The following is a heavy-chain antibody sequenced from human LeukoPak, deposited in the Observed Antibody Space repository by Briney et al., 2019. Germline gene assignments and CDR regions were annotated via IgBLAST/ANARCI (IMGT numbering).Heavy chain of an antibody. D-gene: IGHD3-22*01. Sequence: PGGSLRLSCAASGFTFSSYSMNWVRQAPGKGLEWVSSISSSSSYIYYADSVKGRFTISRDNAKNSLYLQMNSLRAEDTTVYYCARSITMIVVVLDAFDIWGQGTMVTVSS. CDR2: ISSSSSYI. J-gene: IGHJ3*02. CDR1: GFTFSSYS. CDR3: ARSITMIVVVLDAFDI. V-gene: IGHV3-21*01.